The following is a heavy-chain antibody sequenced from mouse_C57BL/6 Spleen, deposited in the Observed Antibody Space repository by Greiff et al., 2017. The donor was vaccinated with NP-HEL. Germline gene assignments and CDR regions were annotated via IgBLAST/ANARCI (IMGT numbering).Heavy chain of an antibody. CDR1: GYTFTDYY. D-gene: IGHD4-1*02. Sequence: EVQLQQSGPELVKPGASVKISCKASGYTFTDYYMNWVKQNHGKSLEWIGDINPNNGGTSYNQKFKGKATLTVDKSSSTAYMELRSLTSEDSAVYYCAGNWVDYWGQGTTLTVSS. V-gene: IGHV1-26*01. CDR2: INPNNGGT. CDR3: AGNWVDY. J-gene: IGHJ2*01.